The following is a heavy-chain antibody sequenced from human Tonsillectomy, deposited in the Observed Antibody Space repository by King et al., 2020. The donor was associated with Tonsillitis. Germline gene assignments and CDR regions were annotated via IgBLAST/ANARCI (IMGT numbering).Heavy chain of an antibody. V-gene: IGHV3-30*03. D-gene: IGHD6-13*01. CDR3: ARSRGGSSWFEGDY. CDR1: GFTFSNYG. Sequence: QLVQSGGGVVQPGRSLRLSCAASGFTFSNYGMQWVRQAPGKGLDWVAVIAHNGSYQYYADSVKGRFTISRDNSKSTLFLQMNSLRREDTSVYYCARSRGGSSWFEGDYWGQGILVTVSS. CDR2: IAHNGSYQ. J-gene: IGHJ4*02.